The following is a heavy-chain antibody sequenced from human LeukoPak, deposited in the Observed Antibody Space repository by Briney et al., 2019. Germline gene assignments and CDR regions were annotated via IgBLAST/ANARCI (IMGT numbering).Heavy chain of an antibody. J-gene: IGHJ5*02. CDR3: ASIVVVPAAIS. V-gene: IGHV3-48*03. CDR2: ISSSCSTI. Sequence: GGSLRLSCAASGFTFSSYEMNWVRQAPGKGLEWVSYISSSCSTIYYADSVKGRFTISRDNAKNSLYLQLNSLRAEDTAVYYCASIVVVPAAISWGQGTLVTVSS. D-gene: IGHD2-2*02. CDR1: GFTFSSYE.